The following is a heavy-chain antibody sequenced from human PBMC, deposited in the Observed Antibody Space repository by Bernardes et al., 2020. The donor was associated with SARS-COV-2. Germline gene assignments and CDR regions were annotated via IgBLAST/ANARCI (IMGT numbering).Heavy chain of an antibody. CDR3: ARGGKRSTSHFLFDS. D-gene: IGHD2-2*01. CDR1: GGSIGNSY. J-gene: IGHJ4*02. V-gene: IGHV4-59*08. Sequence: SETLSLTCTVSGGSIGNSYWSWIRQPPGPGLAWIAYLYDSGRPNYNPSLESRVTISVDTSKNQFSLKLSSVTAADTAVYYCARGGKRSTSHFLFDSWGQGTLVTVSS. CDR2: LYDSGRP.